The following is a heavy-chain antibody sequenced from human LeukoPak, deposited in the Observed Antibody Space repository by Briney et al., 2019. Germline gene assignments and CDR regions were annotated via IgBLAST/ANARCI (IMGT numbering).Heavy chain of an antibody. J-gene: IGHJ3*02. CDR3: ASPSSYSSSGDAFDI. D-gene: IGHD6-6*01. Sequence: PGRSLRLSCAASGFTFSSYGMHWVRQAPGKGLEWVAVISYDGSNKYYADSVKGRFTISRDNSKNTLYLQMNSLRAEDTAVYYCASPSSYSSSGDAFDIWGQGTMVTVSS. V-gene: IGHV3-30*03. CDR1: GFTFSSYG. CDR2: ISYDGSNK.